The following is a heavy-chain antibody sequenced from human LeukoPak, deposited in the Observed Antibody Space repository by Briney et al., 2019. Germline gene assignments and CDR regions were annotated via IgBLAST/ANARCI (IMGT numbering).Heavy chain of an antibody. CDR1: ALTFSTYS. D-gene: IGHD6-13*01. Sequence: GGSLRLSCAASALTFSTYSMTWVRQAPGKGLEWISYISSSSSTIYYADSVKGRFTISRDNARNSLYLQMNSLTDEDTAVYYCARDHYSRNDYWGQGTLVTVSS. J-gene: IGHJ4*02. CDR3: ARDHYSRNDY. CDR2: ISSSSSTI. V-gene: IGHV3-48*02.